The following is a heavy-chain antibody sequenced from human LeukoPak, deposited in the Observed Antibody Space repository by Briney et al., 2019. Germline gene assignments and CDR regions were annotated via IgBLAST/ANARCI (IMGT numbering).Heavy chain of an antibody. Sequence: GRSLRLTCAASVFTFSSYGMHWVRQGPGKGLESVTFIWYDGTDKNYADSVKGRFAISRDNSKNTLYLQMNSLRAEDTAVYYCARSGSTYYYGMDVWGQGTTVTVSS. CDR3: ARSGSTYYYGMDV. CDR1: VFTFSSYG. V-gene: IGHV3-33*01. D-gene: IGHD3-10*01. J-gene: IGHJ6*02. CDR2: IWYDGTDK.